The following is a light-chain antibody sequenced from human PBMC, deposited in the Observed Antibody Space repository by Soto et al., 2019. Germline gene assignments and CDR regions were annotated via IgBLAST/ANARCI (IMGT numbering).Light chain of an antibody. Sequence: GMTQFSNALSIAPGERAVHSCVASQSVSIDLAWYQQTPGKAPRLLIYGASTRATGVPSTFSGSASGTEFTLTIRNLQSEDFTVYYCQHYNTWPLTFGPGTKVDIK. J-gene: IGKJ1*01. V-gene: IGKV3-15*01. CDR3: QHYNTWPLT. CDR1: QSVSID. CDR2: GAS.